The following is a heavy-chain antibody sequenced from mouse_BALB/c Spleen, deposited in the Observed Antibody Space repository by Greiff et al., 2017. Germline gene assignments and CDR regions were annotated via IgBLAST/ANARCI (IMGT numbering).Heavy chain of an antibody. CDR2: ISSGSSTI. CDR3: ARLGGQKNFDY. Sequence: EVMLVESGGGLVQPGGSRKLSCAASGFTFSSFGMHWVRQAPEKGLEWVAYISSGSSTIYYADTVKGRFTISRDNPKNTLFLQMTSLRSEDTAMYYCARLGGQKNFDYWGQGTTLTVAS. J-gene: IGHJ2*01. D-gene: IGHD4-1*01. V-gene: IGHV5-17*02. CDR1: GFTFSSFG.